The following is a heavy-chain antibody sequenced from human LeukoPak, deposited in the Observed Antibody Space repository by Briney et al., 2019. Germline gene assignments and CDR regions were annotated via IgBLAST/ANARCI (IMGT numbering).Heavy chain of an antibody. CDR2: ISYDGSNK. D-gene: IGHD5-12*01. V-gene: IGHV3-30-3*01. CDR1: GFSFSNYA. J-gene: IGHJ4*02. CDR3: ARGRMVATGYFDY. Sequence: PGRSLRLSCAASGFSFSNYAMHWVRQAPGKGLEWVAVISYDGSNKYYADSVKGRFTISRDNSKNTLYLQMNSLRAEDTAVYYCARGRMVATGYFDYWGQGTLVTVSS.